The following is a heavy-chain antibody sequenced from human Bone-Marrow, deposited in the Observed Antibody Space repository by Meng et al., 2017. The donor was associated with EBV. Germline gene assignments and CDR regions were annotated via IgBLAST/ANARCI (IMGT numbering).Heavy chain of an antibody. CDR3: ASESGRGFTPDY. D-gene: IGHD3-10*01. CDR1: GGTFRSDA. V-gene: IGHV1-69*01. J-gene: IGHJ4*02. CDR2: LIPLSDAP. Sequence: GQVVQAGGGGKKPGSSGKCSCKASGGTFRSDAISWVRQAPGQGLEWMGGLIPLSDAPHYAQKFQGRVTITADESTSTHYLDLSGLRAEDTAVYYCASESGRGFTPDYWGQGTLVTVSS.